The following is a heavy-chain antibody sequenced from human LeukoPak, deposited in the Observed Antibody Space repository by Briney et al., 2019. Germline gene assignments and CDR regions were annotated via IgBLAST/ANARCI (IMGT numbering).Heavy chain of an antibody. CDR1: GYTFTSYD. Sequence: ASVKVSCKASGYTFTSYDFNWVRQATGQRPEWMGRMSPNSGDTGYAQKFQDRVTMTRNTSISTAYMELSSLRSDDTAVYYCARGPPNWGYDYWGPGTLVTVSS. CDR2: MSPNSGDT. D-gene: IGHD7-27*01. V-gene: IGHV1-8*01. J-gene: IGHJ4*02. CDR3: ARGPPNWGYDY.